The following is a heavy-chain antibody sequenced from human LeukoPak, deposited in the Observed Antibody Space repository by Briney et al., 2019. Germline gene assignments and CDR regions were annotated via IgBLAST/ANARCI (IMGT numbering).Heavy chain of an antibody. J-gene: IGHJ4*02. Sequence: GRSLRLSCAASGFTFSSYGMHWVRQAPGKGLEWVAVISYDGSNKYYADSVKGRFTISRDNSKNTLYLQMNSLRAEDTAVYYCAKDSVYYGSGSYDNINYFDYWGQGTLVTVSS. CDR2: ISYDGSNK. CDR3: AKDSVYYGSGSYDNINYFDY. CDR1: GFTFSSYG. V-gene: IGHV3-30*18. D-gene: IGHD3-10*01.